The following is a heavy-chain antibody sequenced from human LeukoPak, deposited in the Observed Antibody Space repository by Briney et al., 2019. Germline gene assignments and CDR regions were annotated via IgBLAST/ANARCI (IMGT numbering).Heavy chain of an antibody. CDR3: ARDIVGVSEVVY. CDR2: ISSSSSYI. D-gene: IGHD1-26*01. CDR1: GFTFSSYS. V-gene: IGHV3-21*04. Sequence: PGGSLRLSCAASGFTFSSYSMNWVRQAPGKGLEWVSSISSSSSYIYYADSVKGRFTISRDNAKNSLYLQMDGLRAEDTAFYYCARDIVGVSEVVYWGQGTPVTVSS. J-gene: IGHJ4*02.